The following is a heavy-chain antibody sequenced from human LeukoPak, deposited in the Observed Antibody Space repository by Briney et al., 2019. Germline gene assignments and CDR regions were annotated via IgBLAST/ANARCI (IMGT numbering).Heavy chain of an antibody. CDR3: ARGSVYYYDSSGYHPFDY. D-gene: IGHD3-22*01. CDR1: GYTLTSYG. CDR2: ISAYNGNT. J-gene: IGHJ4*02. Sequence: ASVKVSCRASGYTLTSYGISWVRQAPGQGLEWMGWISAYNGNTNYAQKLQGRVTMTTDTSTSTAYMELRSLRSDDTAVYYCARGSVYYYDSSGYHPFDYWGQGTLVTVSS. V-gene: IGHV1-18*01.